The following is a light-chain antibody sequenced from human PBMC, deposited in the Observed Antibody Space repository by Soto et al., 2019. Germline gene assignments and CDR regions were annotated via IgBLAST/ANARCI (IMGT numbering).Light chain of an antibody. CDR3: QQFNIYPIT. V-gene: IGKV1-13*02. Sequence: AIQVTQSPSSLSASVGDRVTITCRASQDIRGALAWYQQKPGKAPKLLIYDVSTVQSGGPARFSGRGSGTEFTLTITSLQPEDFATYYCQQFNIYPITFGQGTRL. CDR1: QDIRGA. CDR2: DVS. J-gene: IGKJ5*01.